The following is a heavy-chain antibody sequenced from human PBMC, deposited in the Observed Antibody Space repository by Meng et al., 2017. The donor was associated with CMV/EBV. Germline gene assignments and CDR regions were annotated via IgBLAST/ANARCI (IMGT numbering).Heavy chain of an antibody. CDR3: ASSSTVTTFRVYFYYGMDV. J-gene: IGHJ6*02. CDR1: GGTFSSYA. V-gene: IGHV1-69*05. D-gene: IGHD4-11*01. Sequence: SVKVSCTASGGTFSSYAISWVRQAPGQGLEWMGGIIPIFGTANYAQKFQGRVTITTDESTSTAYMELSSLRSEDTAVYYCASSSTVTTFRVYFYYGMDVWGQGTTVTVSS. CDR2: IIPIFGTA.